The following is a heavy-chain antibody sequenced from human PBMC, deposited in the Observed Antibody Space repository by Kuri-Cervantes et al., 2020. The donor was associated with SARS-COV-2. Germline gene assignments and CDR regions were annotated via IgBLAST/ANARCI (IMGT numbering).Heavy chain of an antibody. CDR2: INHSGST. CDR3: VGFYYYDSSGFVANYYYMDV. Sequence: SQTLSLTCAVYGGSLSDYYWSWIRQPPGKGLEWIGEINHSGSTKYNPSLKSRLTISVDTSKNQFSLKLSSVTAADTAVYYCVGFYYYDSSGFVANYYYMDVWGKGTTVTVSS. V-gene: IGHV4-34*01. D-gene: IGHD3-22*01. J-gene: IGHJ6*03. CDR1: GGSLSDYY.